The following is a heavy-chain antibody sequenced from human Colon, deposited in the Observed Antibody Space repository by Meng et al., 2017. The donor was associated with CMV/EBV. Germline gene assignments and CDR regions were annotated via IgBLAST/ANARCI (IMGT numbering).Heavy chain of an antibody. CDR1: GFSLSTNGVT. J-gene: IGHJ4*02. D-gene: IGHD6-6*01. CDR2: IYWDDDK. V-gene: IGHV2-5*02. CDR3: AHRFLRDSSSSLHFDS. Sequence: QLTWKESGPTLVKPTQTLTLTCTFSGFSLSTNGVTVGWIRQPPGKALEWLALIYWDDDKRYSPSLKSRLTITKDTSKNQVVLTMINMDPVDTATYYCAHRFLRDSSSSLHFDSWGQGTLVTVSS.